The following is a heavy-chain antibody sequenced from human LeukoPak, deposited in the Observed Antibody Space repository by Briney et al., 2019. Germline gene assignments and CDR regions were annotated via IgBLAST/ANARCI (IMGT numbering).Heavy chain of an antibody. V-gene: IGHV5-51*01. CDR1: GYRFTNYW. D-gene: IGHD6-19*01. CDR3: ARGGSGWYFDY. J-gene: IGHJ4*01. Sequence: GESLKISCKGSGYRFTNYWIGWVRQMPGKGLEYMGLIYTVDSDTKYSPSFQGQVTISVDKSIKTAYLQWTSLKASDTGMYYCARGGSGWYFDYWGHGSLVTVS. CDR2: IYTVDSDT.